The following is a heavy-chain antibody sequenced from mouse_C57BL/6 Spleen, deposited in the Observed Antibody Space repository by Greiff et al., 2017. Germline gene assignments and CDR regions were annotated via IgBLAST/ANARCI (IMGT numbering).Heavy chain of an antibody. V-gene: IGHV1-64*01. CDR3: ARGYGSRYDFDD. CDR1: GYTFTSYW. D-gene: IGHD1-1*01. J-gene: IGHJ2*01. CDR2: IHPNSGST. Sequence: QVHVKQPGAELVKPGASVKLSCKASGYTFTSYWMPWVKQRPGQGLEWIGMIHPNSGSTTYNAKFKSKATLTVDKSSSTAYMRRSSLTSEDSAVYYCARGYGSRYDFDDWGQGTTLTVSS.